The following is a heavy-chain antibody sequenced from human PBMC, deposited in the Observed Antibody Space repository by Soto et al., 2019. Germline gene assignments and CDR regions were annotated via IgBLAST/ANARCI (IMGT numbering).Heavy chain of an antibody. Sequence: ASVKVSGKASGYTFTSYAMHWVRQAPGQRLEWMGWINAGNGNTKYSQKFQGRVTITRDTSASTAYMELSSLRSEDTAVYYCAGSTSSASCYTWYYYYGMDVWGQGTTVTVSS. CDR1: GYTFTSYA. J-gene: IGHJ6*02. CDR2: INAGNGNT. CDR3: AGSTSSASCYTWYYYYGMDV. V-gene: IGHV1-3*01. D-gene: IGHD2-2*02.